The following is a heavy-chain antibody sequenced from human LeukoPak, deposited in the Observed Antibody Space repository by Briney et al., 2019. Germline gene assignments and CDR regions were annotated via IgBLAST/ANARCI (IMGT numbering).Heavy chain of an antibody. J-gene: IGHJ4*02. CDR1: GGTFSSYA. Sequence: SVKVSCKASGGTFSSYAISWVRPAPGQGLEWMGGIIPIFGTANYAQKFQGRVTITADESTSTAYMELSSLRSEDTAVCYCARCSTVAYYFDYWGQGTLVTVSS. CDR3: ARCSTVAYYFDY. V-gene: IGHV1-69*13. D-gene: IGHD2-2*01. CDR2: IIPIFGTA.